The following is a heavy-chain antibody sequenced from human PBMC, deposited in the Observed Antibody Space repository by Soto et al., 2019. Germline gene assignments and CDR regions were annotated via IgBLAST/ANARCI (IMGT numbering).Heavy chain of an antibody. CDR1: GYTFTGYY. CDR2: INPNSGGT. D-gene: IGHD5-12*01. J-gene: IGHJ6*03. CDR3: ARGSVNIVATTNYYYMDV. V-gene: IGHV1-2*04. Sequence: GASVKVSCKASGYTFTGYYMHWVRQAPGQGLEWMGWINPNSGGTNYAQKFQGWVTMTRDTSISTAYMELSRLRSDDTAVYYCARGSVNIVATTNYYYMDVWAKGTTVTVSS.